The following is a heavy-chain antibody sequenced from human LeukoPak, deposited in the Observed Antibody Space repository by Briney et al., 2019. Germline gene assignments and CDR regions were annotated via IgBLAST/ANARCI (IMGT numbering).Heavy chain of an antibody. CDR2: ISAYNGNT. V-gene: IGHV1-18*01. D-gene: IGHD2-2*02. CDR1: GYTFTSYG. J-gene: IGHJ4*02. Sequence: ASVKVSCKASGYTFTSYGISWVRHAPGQGLEWMGWISAYNGNTNYAQKLQGRVTMTTDTSTSTAYMELRSLRSDDTAVYYCARGGDKPYCSSTSCYIDYWGQGTLVTVSS. CDR3: ARGGDKPYCSSTSCYIDY.